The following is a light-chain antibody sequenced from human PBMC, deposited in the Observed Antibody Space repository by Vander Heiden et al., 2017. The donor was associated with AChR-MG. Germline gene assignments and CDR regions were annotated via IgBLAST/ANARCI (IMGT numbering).Light chain of an antibody. CDR2: EVT. CDR1: SSEVGSYNL. J-gene: IGLJ3*02. V-gene: IGLV2-23*02. CDR3: CSYAGSSTWV. Sequence: QSALTQPASVSGSPGQSITISCTGASSEVGSYNLVSWYQQLPGKAPKLMIYEVTRRPSEISDRFSGSKSANTASLTISGLQAEDEADYYCCSYAGSSTWVFGGGTKVTVL.